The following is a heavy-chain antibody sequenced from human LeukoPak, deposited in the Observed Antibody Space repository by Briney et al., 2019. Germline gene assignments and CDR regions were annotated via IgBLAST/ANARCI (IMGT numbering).Heavy chain of an antibody. CDR1: GYSISSGYY. CDR3: ARDKRIGPPHFDH. J-gene: IGHJ4*02. Sequence: SETLSLTCTVSGYSISSGYYWGWIRQPPGKGLEWIGSIYHSGSTYYDPSLKSRVTISVDTSKNQFSLKLSSVTAAATAVYYCARDKRIGPPHFDHRGQGTLVTVSS. V-gene: IGHV4-38-2*02. D-gene: IGHD1-26*01. CDR2: IYHSGST.